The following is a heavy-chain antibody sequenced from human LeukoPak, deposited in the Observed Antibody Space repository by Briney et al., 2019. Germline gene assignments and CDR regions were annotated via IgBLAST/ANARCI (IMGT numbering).Heavy chain of an antibody. V-gene: IGHV1-8*03. CDR3: ATGSRRIKRDAFDI. Sequence: EASVKVSCKASGYTFTSYDINWVRQATGQGLEWMGWMNPNSGNTGYAQKFQGRVTITRNTSISTAYMELSSLRSEDTAVYYCATGSRRIKRDAFDIWGQGTMVTVSS. J-gene: IGHJ3*02. CDR2: MNPNSGNT. CDR1: GYTFTSYD. D-gene: IGHD3-3*02.